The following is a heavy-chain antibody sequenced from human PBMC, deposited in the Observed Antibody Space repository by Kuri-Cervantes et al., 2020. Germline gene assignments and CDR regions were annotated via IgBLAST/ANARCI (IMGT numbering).Heavy chain of an antibody. Sequence: ESLKISCTVSGGSISSYYWSWIRQPAGKGLEWIGRIYTSGSTNYNPSLKSRVTISVDKSKNQFSLKLSSVTAADTAVYYCARVHSNSYSFFDYWGQGILVTVSS. J-gene: IGHJ4*02. V-gene: IGHV4-4*07. CDR1: GGSISSYY. CDR2: IYTSGST. D-gene: IGHD2-15*01. CDR3: ARVHSNSYSFFDY.